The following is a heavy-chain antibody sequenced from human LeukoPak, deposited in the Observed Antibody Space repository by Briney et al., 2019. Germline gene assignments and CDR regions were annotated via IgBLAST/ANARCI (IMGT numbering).Heavy chain of an antibody. CDR1: GFTFSSYA. CDR3: AKDTAAAGTVFDY. CDR2: ISGSGGST. V-gene: IGHV3-23*01. J-gene: IGHJ4*02. D-gene: IGHD6-13*01. Sequence: GGSLRLSCAASGFTFSSYAMSWVRQAPGKGPEWVSAISGSGGSTYYADSVKGRFTISRGNSKNTPYLQMNSLRAEDTAVYYCAKDTAAAGTVFDYWGQGTLVTVSS.